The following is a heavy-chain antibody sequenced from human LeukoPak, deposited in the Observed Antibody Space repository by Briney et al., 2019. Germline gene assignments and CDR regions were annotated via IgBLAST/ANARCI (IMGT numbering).Heavy chain of an antibody. V-gene: IGHV4-34*01. CDR1: GGSFSGYY. Sequence: SEALSLTCAVYGGSFSGYYWSWIRQPPGKGLEWIGEINHSGSTNYNPSLKSRVTISVDTSKNQFSLKLSSVTAADTAVYYCARRGYSYGYGSPFDYWGQGTLVTVSS. CDR2: INHSGST. D-gene: IGHD5-18*01. J-gene: IGHJ4*02. CDR3: ARRGYSYGYGSPFDY.